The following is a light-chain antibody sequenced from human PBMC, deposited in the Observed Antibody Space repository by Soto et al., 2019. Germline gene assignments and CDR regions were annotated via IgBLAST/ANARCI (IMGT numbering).Light chain of an antibody. V-gene: IGLV1-40*01. CDR1: NSNIGASLD. CDR3: QSYDISLHNYV. Sequence: QSVLTQPPSVSGAPGQRITISCTGSNSNIGASLDVHWYHQLPGTPPKLLIYGDNNRPSGVPDRFSGSKSGTSASLAITRLQAEDEADYYCQSYDISLHNYVFGTGTKVTVL. CDR2: GDN. J-gene: IGLJ1*01.